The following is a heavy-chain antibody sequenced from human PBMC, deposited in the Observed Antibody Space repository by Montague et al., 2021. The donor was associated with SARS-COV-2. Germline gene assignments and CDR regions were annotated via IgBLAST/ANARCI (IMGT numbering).Heavy chain of an antibody. V-gene: IGHV3-15*01. D-gene: IGHD3-9*01. Sequence: SLRLSCAASGFTFSNTWMSWVRQAPGKGLEWSGRINSKTNGWTTAYSAPVKVSFTISSDDSKNTLYLQMNSLKTEDTAVYYCTTVVRQSFDCLFKSAHYDMDFWGQGTPVTVSS. CDR1: GFTFSNTW. CDR2: INSKTNGWTT. J-gene: IGHJ6*02. CDR3: TTVVRQSFDCLFKSAHYDMDF.